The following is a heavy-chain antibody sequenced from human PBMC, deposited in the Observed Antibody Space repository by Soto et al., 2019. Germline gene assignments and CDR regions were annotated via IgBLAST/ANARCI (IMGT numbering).Heavy chain of an antibody. D-gene: IGHD3-22*01. J-gene: IGHJ5*02. CDR2: ISAYNGNT. Sequence: ASVKVSCKASGYTFTSYGISWVRQAPGQGLEWMGWISAYNGNTNYAQKLQGRVTMTTDTSTSTAYMELRSLRSDDTAVYYYARGIYDSSGYTNWFDPWGQGTLVTVSS. CDR3: ARGIYDSSGYTNWFDP. V-gene: IGHV1-18*01. CDR1: GYTFTSYG.